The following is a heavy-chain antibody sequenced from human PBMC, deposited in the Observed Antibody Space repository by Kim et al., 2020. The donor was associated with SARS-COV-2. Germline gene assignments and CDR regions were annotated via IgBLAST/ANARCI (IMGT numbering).Heavy chain of an antibody. J-gene: IGHJ4*02. D-gene: IGHD6-13*01. V-gene: IGHV3-49*02. CDR3: TSGIAAAGTSGDY. Sequence: YAASVKGRFTISRDDSKSIAYLQMNSLKTEDTAVYYCTSGIAAAGTSGDYWGQGTLVTVSS.